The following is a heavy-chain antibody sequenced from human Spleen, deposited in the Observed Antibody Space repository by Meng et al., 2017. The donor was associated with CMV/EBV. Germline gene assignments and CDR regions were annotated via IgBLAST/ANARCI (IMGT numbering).Heavy chain of an antibody. V-gene: IGHV6-1*01. J-gene: IGHJ4*02. CDR2: TYYRSKWYN. CDR3: ARGPAGWFGVVTRAFDY. CDR1: RVFRHSPA. D-gene: IGHD3-3*01. Sequence: RVFRHSPAWKWIRQSPSSGLEWLGRTYYRSKWYNDYAVSVKSRITINPDTSKNQFSLQLNSVTPEDTAVYYCARGPAGWFGVVTRAFDYWGQGTLVTVS.